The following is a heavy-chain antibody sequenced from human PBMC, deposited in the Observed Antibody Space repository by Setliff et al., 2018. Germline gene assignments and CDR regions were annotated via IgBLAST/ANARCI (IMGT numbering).Heavy chain of an antibody. CDR1: GGSISSSTSY. V-gene: IGHV4-31*03. CDR3: ARGDSFYYFMDV. Sequence: PSETLSLTCSVSGGSISSSTSYWGWVRQPPGKGLEWIGYIYYSGSTHYSPSLKSRLTISVDTSKNHFSLKLNSVTAADTAVYYCARGDSFYYFMDVWGKGTTVTVSS. CDR2: IYYSGST. J-gene: IGHJ6*03.